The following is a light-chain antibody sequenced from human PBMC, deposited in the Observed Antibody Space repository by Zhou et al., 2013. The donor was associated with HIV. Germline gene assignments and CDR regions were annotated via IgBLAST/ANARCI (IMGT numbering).Light chain of an antibody. CDR2: DAS. CDR1: QDISSW. V-gene: IGKV1-33*01. Sequence: DTHVTQSPSSVSASVGDRVTIICRASQDISSWLAWYQQKPGRAPKLLIYDASNLETGVPSRFSGSQSGTDFTFTISSLQPDDIAIYYCQQYDNLPVTFGQGTRVEIK. CDR3: QQYDNLPVT. J-gene: IGKJ5*01.